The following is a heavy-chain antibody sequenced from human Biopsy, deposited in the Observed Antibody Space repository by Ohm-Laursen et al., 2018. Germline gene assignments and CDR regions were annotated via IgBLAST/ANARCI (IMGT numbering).Heavy chain of an antibody. J-gene: IGHJ4*02. Sequence: SLRLSCSAPGFTFSSYGMNWVRQAPGKGLEWVSSITGGGNYINYADSVRGRFTISRDNSKNSVYLVMSSLRAEDTAVYFCATAACAPPYFDLWGRGTVVTVSS. V-gene: IGHV3-21*06. D-gene: IGHD6-13*01. CDR3: ATAACAPPYFDL. CDR1: GFTFSSYG. CDR2: ITGGGNYI.